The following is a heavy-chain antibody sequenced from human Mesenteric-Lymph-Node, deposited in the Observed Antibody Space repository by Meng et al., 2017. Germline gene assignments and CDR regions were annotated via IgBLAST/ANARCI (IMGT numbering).Heavy chain of an antibody. D-gene: IGHD1-1*01. V-gene: IGHV4-4*02. Sequence: QVQLQESGPGLLKPSGTLSLTCTVPGDSISSDIWWSWVRQPPGKGLEWIGEVYHRGDTNYNPSLKSRVVISVDRSKNQFSLNLSSVTAADTAVYYCGRDQGRQLINHWGQGTLVTVSS. CDR2: VYHRGDT. CDR3: GRDQGRQLINH. J-gene: IGHJ4*02. CDR1: GDSISSDIW.